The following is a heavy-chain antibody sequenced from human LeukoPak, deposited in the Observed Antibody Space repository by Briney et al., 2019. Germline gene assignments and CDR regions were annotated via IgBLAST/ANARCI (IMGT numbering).Heavy chain of an antibody. CDR2: ISGSGGST. CDR3: AKDDIVVVPAAPYYYYYYMDV. CDR1: GYTFSSYA. V-gene: IGHV3-23*01. J-gene: IGHJ6*03. D-gene: IGHD2-2*01. Sequence: GGSLRLSCAASGYTFSSYAMSWVRQAPGKGLEWVSAISGSGGSTYYADSVKGRFTISRDNSKNTLYLQMNSLRAEDTAVYYCAKDDIVVVPAAPYYYYYYMDVWGKGTTVTVSS.